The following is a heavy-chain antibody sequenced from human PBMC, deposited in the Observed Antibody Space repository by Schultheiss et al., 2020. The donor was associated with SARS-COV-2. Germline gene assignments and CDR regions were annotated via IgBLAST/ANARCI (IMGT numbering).Heavy chain of an antibody. Sequence: GESLKISCAASGFTFSSYAMHWVRQAPGKGLKWISYISCCDGTMDYAGSVKGRLTISRDNAKNSLYLQMNSLKAEDTAVYYCAKYERGLWGSYSSGWLKSGFDYWGQGTLVTVSS. D-gene: IGHD6-19*01. J-gene: IGHJ4*02. CDR3: AKYERGLWGSYSSGWLKSGFDY. CDR2: ISCCDGTM. V-gene: IGHV3-48*03. CDR1: GFTFSSYA.